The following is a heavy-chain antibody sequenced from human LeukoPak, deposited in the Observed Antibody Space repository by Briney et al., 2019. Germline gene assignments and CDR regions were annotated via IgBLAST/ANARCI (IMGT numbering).Heavy chain of an antibody. V-gene: IGHV3-33*06. CDR1: GFTFSSYG. D-gene: IGHD5-24*01. J-gene: IGHJ3*02. Sequence: GRSLRLSCAASGFTFSSYGMHWVRQAPGKGLEWVAVIWYDGSNKYYADSVKGRFTISRDNSKNTLYLQMNSLRAEDTAVYYCGKEEDGPDAFDIWGQGTMVTVSS. CDR3: GKEEDGPDAFDI. CDR2: IWYDGSNK.